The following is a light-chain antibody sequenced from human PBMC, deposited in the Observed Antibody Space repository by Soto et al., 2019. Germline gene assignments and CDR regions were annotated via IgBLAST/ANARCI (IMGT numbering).Light chain of an antibody. J-gene: IGKJ1*01. CDR3: QQYNSYSWT. CDR1: QGIINW. Sequence: DIQMTQSPSSVSAFVGDRVTITCRASQGIINWLAWYQQKPGKAPKLLIYETSSLESGVPSRFGGSGSGTEFTLTISSLQSDDFAVYYCQQYNSYSWTFGQGTKVDIK. CDR2: ETS. V-gene: IGKV1-5*03.